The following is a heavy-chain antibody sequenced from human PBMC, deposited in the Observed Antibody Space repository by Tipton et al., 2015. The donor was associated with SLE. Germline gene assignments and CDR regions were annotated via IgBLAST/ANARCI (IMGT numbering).Heavy chain of an antibody. D-gene: IGHD3-10*01. V-gene: IGHV4-34*01. J-gene: IGHJ3*02. Sequence: TLSLTCSVTDGSISPHYWAWIRQPPGKGVEWIGEINHRGSTNYNPSLKSRVTISVDTSKNQFSLKLRSVTAADTAVYYCAREMVQGVIRTDAFDIWGQGTMVTVSS. CDR2: INHRGST. CDR1: DGSISPHY. CDR3: AREMVQGVIRTDAFDI.